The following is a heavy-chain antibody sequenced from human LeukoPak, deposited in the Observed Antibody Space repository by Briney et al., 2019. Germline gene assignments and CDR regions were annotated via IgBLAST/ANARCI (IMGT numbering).Heavy chain of an antibody. Sequence: SETLSLTCTVSGGSISSSSHYWGWIRQPPGKGLEWIGSIYYSGSTYYNPSLKSRVTISVDTSKNQFSLKLSSVTAADTAVYYCARQENSSGWYNYWGQGTLVTVSS. J-gene: IGHJ4*02. V-gene: IGHV4-39*01. CDR1: GGSISSSSHY. D-gene: IGHD6-19*01. CDR3: ARQENSSGWYNY. CDR2: IYYSGST.